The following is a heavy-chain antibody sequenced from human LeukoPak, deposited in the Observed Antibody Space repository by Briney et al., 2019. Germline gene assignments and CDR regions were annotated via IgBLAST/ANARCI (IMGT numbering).Heavy chain of an antibody. V-gene: IGHV3-30*02. CDR1: GFTFSSYG. CDR2: ILYDGSNK. D-gene: IGHD6-19*01. CDR3: AKGGYSPVQWLLTYLDY. J-gene: IGHJ4*02. Sequence: PGGSLRLPCVASGFTFSSYGMHWVRQAPGKGLEWVAFILYDGSNKYYADSVKGRFTISRDNSKNTLYLQMNSLRADDTAVYYCAKGGYSPVQWLLTYLDYWGQGTLVTVSS.